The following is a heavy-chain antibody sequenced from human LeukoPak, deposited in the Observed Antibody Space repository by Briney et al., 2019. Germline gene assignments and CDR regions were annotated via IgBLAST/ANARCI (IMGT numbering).Heavy chain of an antibody. V-gene: IGHV1-69*13. Sequence: GPSVKVSCKASGDTFSSYAMSWVRQAPGQGLEWMGGIIPICGTANYAQKFQGRVTITADESTSTAYMELSSLRSEDTAVYYCARCYYGSGSYYTGYYYYYMDVWGKGTTVTISS. CDR3: ARCYYGSGSYYTGYYYYYMDV. CDR1: GDTFSSYA. CDR2: IIPICGTA. J-gene: IGHJ6*03. D-gene: IGHD3-10*01.